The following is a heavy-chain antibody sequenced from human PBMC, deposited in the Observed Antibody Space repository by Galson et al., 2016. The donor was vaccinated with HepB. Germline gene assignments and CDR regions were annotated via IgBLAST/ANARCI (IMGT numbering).Heavy chain of an antibody. J-gene: IGHJ4*02. CDR1: GGTFSTYA. Sequence: SVKVSCKAPGGTFSTYAFNWVRQAPGQGLEWMGGIIPILGTPNYAQNFQGRVTITADESTSTAYMELSSLRSEDTAVYYCARYGGGSGTSDFDYWGQGTLVTVSS. CDR2: IIPILGTP. D-gene: IGHD2-2*01. V-gene: IGHV1-69*13. CDR3: ARYGGGSGTSDFDY.